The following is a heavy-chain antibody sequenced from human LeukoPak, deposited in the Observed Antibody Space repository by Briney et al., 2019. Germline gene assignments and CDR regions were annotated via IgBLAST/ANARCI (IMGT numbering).Heavy chain of an antibody. CDR3: ARCVVVVAATLEWFDP. V-gene: IGHV4-34*01. D-gene: IGHD2-15*01. CDR1: GGSFSGYY. CDR2: INHSGST. Sequence: PSETLSLTCAVYGGSFSGYYWSWIRQPPGKGLEWIGEINHSGSTNYNPSLKSRVTISVDTSKNQFSLKLSSVTAADTAVYYCARCVVVVAATLEWFDPWGQGTLVTVSS. J-gene: IGHJ5*02.